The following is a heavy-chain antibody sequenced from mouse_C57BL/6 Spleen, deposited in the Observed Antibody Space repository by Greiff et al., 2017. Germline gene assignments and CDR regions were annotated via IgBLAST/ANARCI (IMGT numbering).Heavy chain of an antibody. D-gene: IGHD6-1*01. V-gene: IGHV7-3*01. CDR1: GFTFTDYY. J-gene: IGHJ3*01. CDR3: ATSPAFAY. CDR2: IRNKANGYTT. Sequence: EVKVVESGGGLVQPGGSLSLSCAASGFTFTDYYMSWVRQPPGKALEWLGFIRNKANGYTTEYSASVKGRFTISRDNSQSILYLQMNALRAEDSGTYYCATSPAFAYWGQGTLVTVSA.